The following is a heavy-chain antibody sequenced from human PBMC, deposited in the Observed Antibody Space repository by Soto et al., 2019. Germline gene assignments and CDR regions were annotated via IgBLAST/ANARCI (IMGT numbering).Heavy chain of an antibody. CDR3: TRLAPSSLGTNY. J-gene: IGHJ4*02. V-gene: IGHV3-73*01. CDR1: GFTFSGSA. Sequence: EVQLVESGGGLVQPGGSLKLSCAASGFTFSGSAMHWVRQASGKGLEWVGRIRSKANSYATAYAASVKGRFTISRDDSKNTAYLQMNSLKTEDTAVYYCTRLAPSSLGTNYWGQGTLVTVSS. D-gene: IGHD1-7*01. CDR2: IRSKANSYAT.